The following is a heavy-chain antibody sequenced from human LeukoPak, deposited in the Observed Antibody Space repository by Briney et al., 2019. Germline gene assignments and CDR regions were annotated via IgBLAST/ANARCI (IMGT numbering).Heavy chain of an antibody. CDR3: ARWAGRLISSSWLEY. D-gene: IGHD6-13*01. Sequence: PGGSLRLSCAASGFTFSTYSMNWVRQAPGKGLEWVSSISSSSSYIYYADSVKGRFTISRDNAKNSLYLQMNSLRAEDTAVYYCARWAGRLISSSWLEYWGQGTLVTVSS. CDR1: GFTFSTYS. J-gene: IGHJ4*02. CDR2: ISSSSSYI. V-gene: IGHV3-21*01.